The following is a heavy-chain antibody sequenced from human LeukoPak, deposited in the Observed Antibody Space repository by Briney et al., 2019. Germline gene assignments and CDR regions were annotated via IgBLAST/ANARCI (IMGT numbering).Heavy chain of an antibody. CDR2: ISGSGGST. Sequence: GGSLRLSCAASGFTFSSYAMSWVRQAPGKGLEWVSAISGSGGSTYYADSVKGRFTISRDNSKNTLYLQMNSLRAEDTAVCYCGQLLSNDDAFDIWGQGTMVTVSS. CDR1: GFTFSSYA. CDR3: GQLLSNDDAFDI. V-gene: IGHV3-23*01. D-gene: IGHD2-2*01. J-gene: IGHJ3*02.